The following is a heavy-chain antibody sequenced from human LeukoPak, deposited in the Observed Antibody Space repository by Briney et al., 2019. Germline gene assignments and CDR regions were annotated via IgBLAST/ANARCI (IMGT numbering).Heavy chain of an antibody. CDR2: ISGSGGST. CDR1: GFTFSSYA. D-gene: IGHD6-19*01. V-gene: IGHV3-23*01. J-gene: IGHJ4*02. Sequence: GGSLRLSCAASGFTFSSYAMSWVRQAPGKGLEWVSAISGSGGSTYYADSVKGRFTISRDNSKNTLYLQMNSLRAEDTAVYYCAKVGTAVAGTSPSLDYWGQGTLVTVSS. CDR3: AKVGTAVAGTSPSLDY.